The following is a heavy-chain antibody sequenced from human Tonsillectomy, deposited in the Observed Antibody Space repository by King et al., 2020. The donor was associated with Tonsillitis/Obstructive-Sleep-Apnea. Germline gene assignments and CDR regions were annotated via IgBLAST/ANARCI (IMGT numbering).Heavy chain of an antibody. CDR2: INPNIGNT. Sequence: HEQLVQSGAEVKKPGASVKVSCKASGYTFTGYYMHWVRQAPGQGLEWMGWINPNIGNTIYAQKFQGRVIMTGDSSISTAYMELSRLRSDDTAVYYCARDSPSRSSGWSTIAFWGQGTLVTVSS. V-gene: IGHV1-2*02. D-gene: IGHD6-19*01. CDR3: ARDSPSRSSGWSTIAF. J-gene: IGHJ4*02. CDR1: GYTFTGYY.